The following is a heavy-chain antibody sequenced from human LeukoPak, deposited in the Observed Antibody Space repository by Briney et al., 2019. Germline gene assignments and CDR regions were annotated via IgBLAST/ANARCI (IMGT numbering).Heavy chain of an antibody. CDR1: GFTFSSYW. J-gene: IGHJ4*02. V-gene: IGHV3-74*01. CDR3: ARVGSSSWN. Sequence: PGGSLRLSCAASGFTFSSYWMHWVRQAPGKGLVWVSLINSDGSSTNYAGSVMGRSTISRDNAKNTLYLQMNSLRAEDTAVYYCARVGSSSWNGGQGTLVTVSS. D-gene: IGHD6-13*01. CDR2: INSDGSST.